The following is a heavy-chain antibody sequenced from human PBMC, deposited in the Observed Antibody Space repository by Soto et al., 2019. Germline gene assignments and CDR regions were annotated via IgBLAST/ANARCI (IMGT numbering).Heavy chain of an antibody. CDR3: APREEETYFDY. CDR2: IKEDGSAQ. Sequence: GGSLRLSCVASGFTFNSYWMSWVRQAPGKGLEWVADIKEDGSAQYSVDSVKGRFAISRDNAKNSVYLQMNSLRPEDTAVYYCAPREEETYFDYWGQGTLVTVSS. D-gene: IGHD1-26*01. CDR1: GFTFNSYW. J-gene: IGHJ4*02. V-gene: IGHV3-7*01.